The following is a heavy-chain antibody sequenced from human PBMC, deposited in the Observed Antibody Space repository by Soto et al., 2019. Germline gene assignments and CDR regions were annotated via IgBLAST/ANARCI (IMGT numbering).Heavy chain of an antibody. Sequence: ASVKVSCTASWYAFTSYYMHWVRQSPVQGLEWMGIINPSGGSTSYAQKFQGRVTMTRDTSTSTVYVELSSLRSEDTAVYYCPRGEYQQYYYYGMDVWGQGTTVTVSS. J-gene: IGHJ6*02. D-gene: IGHD2-2*01. CDR3: PRGEYQQYYYYGMDV. CDR1: WYAFTSYY. CDR2: INPSGGST. V-gene: IGHV1-46*01.